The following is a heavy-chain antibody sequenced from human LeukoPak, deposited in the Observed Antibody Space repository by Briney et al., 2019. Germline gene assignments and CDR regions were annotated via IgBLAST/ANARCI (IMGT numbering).Heavy chain of an antibody. J-gene: IGHJ6*02. D-gene: IGHD3/OR15-3a*01. CDR1: GYSFTSYG. CDR2: IIPILGIA. Sequence: GASVKISCKASGYSFTSYGISWVRQAPGQGLEWMGRIIPILGIANYAQKFQGRVTITADKSTSTAYMELSSLRSEDTAVYYCARDFSWTGDYYYYGMDVWGQGTTVTVSS. CDR3: ARDFSWTGDYYYYGMDV. V-gene: IGHV1-69*04.